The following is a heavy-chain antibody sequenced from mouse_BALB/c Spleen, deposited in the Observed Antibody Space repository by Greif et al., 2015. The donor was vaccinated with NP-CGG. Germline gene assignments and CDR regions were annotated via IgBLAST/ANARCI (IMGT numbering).Heavy chain of an antibody. J-gene: IGHJ2*01. CDR3: ARGDGSSYFDY. CDR1: GYTFSSYW. D-gene: IGHD1-1*01. Sequence: QVQLQQSGAELMKPGASVKISCKATGYTFSSYWIEWVKQRPGHGLEWIGEILPGSGSTNYNEKFKGKATFTADTSSNTAYMQLSSLTSEDSAVYYCARGDGSSYFDYWGQGTTLTVSS. V-gene: IGHV1-9*01. CDR2: ILPGSGST.